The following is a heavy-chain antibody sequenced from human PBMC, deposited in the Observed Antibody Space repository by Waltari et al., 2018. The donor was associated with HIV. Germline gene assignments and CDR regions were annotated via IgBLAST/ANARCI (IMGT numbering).Heavy chain of an antibody. Sequence: QVRLVESGGGVVQPGRSLRLSCATSGFIFSSYDIHWVRQAPGKGLEWVEIMGYDGIVKNYADSVKGRFTISRDNSQNTAYLQRNTLRVDDTAIYYCARGGPSSTSWYMWFDPWGQGTLVTVSS. CDR1: GFIFSSYD. V-gene: IGHV3-33*01. D-gene: IGHD2-2*01. CDR3: ARGGPSSTSWYMWFDP. J-gene: IGHJ5*02. CDR2: MGYDGIVK.